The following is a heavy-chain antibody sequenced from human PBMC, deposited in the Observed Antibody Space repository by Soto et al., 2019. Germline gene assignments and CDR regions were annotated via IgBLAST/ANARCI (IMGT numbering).Heavy chain of an antibody. Sequence: PSETLSLTYTVSGVSISIYYWSCIRQPPGKGLEWIGYLYYSGSTNYNPSLKSRVTISVDTSKNQFSLKLSSVTAADTAVYYCARDHQLGNGLRPGGYYYYYGMDVWGQGTTVTVS. CDR3: ARDHQLGNGLRPGGYYYYYGMDV. J-gene: IGHJ6*02. D-gene: IGHD7-27*01. V-gene: IGHV4-59*01. CDR2: LYYSGST. CDR1: GVSISIYY.